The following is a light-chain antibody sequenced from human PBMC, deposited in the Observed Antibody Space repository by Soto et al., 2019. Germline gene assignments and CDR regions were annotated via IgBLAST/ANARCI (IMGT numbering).Light chain of an antibody. V-gene: IGKV3-20*01. CDR1: QSVSSSY. J-gene: IGKJ1*01. Sequence: EIVLTQSPGTLSLSPGERATLSCRASQSVSSSYLAWYQQKPGQAPRLLIYGASSRATGIPDRFSGSGSGTDFTLTISRLEPEEFAVYYCQQYGSSPRTLGQWTKVEIK. CDR2: GAS. CDR3: QQYGSSPRT.